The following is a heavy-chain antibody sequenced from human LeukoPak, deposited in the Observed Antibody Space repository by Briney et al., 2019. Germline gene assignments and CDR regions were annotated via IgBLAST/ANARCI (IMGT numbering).Heavy chain of an antibody. CDR2: IYYTGST. CDR3: ARVGCTGGSCYRSRGAFDI. CDR1: GGSINNSSYY. Sequence: PSETLSLTCTVSGGSINNSSYYWGWIRQPPGKGLGWIGSIYYTGSTTYNPSLKSRVTISVDTSKNQFSLKLSSVTAADTAVYYCARVGCTGGSCYRSRGAFDIWGQGTMVTVSS. V-gene: IGHV4-39*07. D-gene: IGHD2-15*01. J-gene: IGHJ3*02.